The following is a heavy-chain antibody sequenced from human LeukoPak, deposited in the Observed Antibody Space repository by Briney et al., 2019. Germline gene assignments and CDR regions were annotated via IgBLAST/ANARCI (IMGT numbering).Heavy chain of an antibody. D-gene: IGHD6-19*01. Sequence: GGSLRLSCAASGFTFSSYAMSWVRQAPGKGLEWVSVISGSGGSTYYGDSVKGRFIISRDNSKSTLYLQMDSLRAEDTALYYCAKSGSGWYLFDYWGQGTLVTVSS. CDR1: GFTFSSYA. CDR2: ISGSGGST. CDR3: AKSGSGWYLFDY. V-gene: IGHV3-23*01. J-gene: IGHJ4*02.